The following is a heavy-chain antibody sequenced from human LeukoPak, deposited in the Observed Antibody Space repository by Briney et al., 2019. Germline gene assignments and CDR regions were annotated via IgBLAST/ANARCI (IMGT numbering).Heavy chain of an antibody. V-gene: IGHV4-34*01. Sequence: SETLSLTCVVYGGSFSGYYWNWIRQPSGKGLEWIGGINHSGSTNYNPSLKSRVIISVDTSKNQFSLKLSSVTAADTAVYYCARVRLSSNWNDPYLNWFDPWGQGTLVTVSS. D-gene: IGHD1-1*01. J-gene: IGHJ5*02. CDR1: GGSFSGYY. CDR3: ARVRLSSNWNDPYLNWFDP. CDR2: INHSGST.